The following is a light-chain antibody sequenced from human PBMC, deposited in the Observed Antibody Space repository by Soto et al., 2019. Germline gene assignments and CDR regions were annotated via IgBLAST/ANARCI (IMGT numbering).Light chain of an antibody. CDR3: QQGHTFPLT. CDR1: QDISDW. V-gene: IGKV1-12*01. Sequence: DIQLTQSPSSVSASVGDIVTITCRASQDISDWLAWHQQKPGKAPKLLIYAATTLHSGVPSRFSGSGSGTDFTLTISSLQPEDFATYYRQQGHTFPLTFGGGTKVEIK. CDR2: AAT. J-gene: IGKJ4*01.